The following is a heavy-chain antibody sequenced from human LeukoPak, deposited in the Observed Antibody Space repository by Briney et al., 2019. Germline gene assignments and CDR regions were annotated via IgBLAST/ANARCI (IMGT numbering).Heavy chain of an antibody. CDR1: GFTVSSNY. V-gene: IGHV3-53*01. CDR2: IYSGGST. Sequence: PGGFLRLSCAASGFTVSSNYMSWVRQAPGKGLEWVSVIYSGGSTYYADSVKGRSTISRDNSKNTLYLQMNSLRAEDTAVYYCARERKSGRRIFDYWGQGTLVTVSS. CDR3: ARERKSGRRIFDY. J-gene: IGHJ4*02. D-gene: IGHD3-3*01.